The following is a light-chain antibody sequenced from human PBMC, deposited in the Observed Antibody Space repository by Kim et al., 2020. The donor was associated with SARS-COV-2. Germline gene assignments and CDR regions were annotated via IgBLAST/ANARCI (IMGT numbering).Light chain of an antibody. Sequence: SYELTQPPSVSVSPGQTTSITCSGDKLGDKYACWYQQKPGQSPVLVIYQDSKRPSGIPERFSGSNSGNTATLTISGTQAMDEADYYCQAWDRSTVVVFGGGTQLTVL. J-gene: IGLJ2*01. CDR3: QAWDRSTVVV. CDR1: KLGDKY. V-gene: IGLV3-1*01. CDR2: QDS.